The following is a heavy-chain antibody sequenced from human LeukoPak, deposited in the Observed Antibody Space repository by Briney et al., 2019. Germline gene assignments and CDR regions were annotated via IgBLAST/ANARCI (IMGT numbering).Heavy chain of an antibody. Sequence: GGSLRLSCAASGFTFSSYSMNWVRQAPGKGLEWVSSISSSSSDIYYADSVKGRFTISRDNAKNSLYLQMNSLRAEDTAVYYCASDPIAPATNYYYYMDVWGKGTTVTVSS. CDR1: GFTFSSYS. CDR3: ASDPIAPATNYYYYMDV. J-gene: IGHJ6*03. D-gene: IGHD6-13*01. V-gene: IGHV3-21*01. CDR2: ISSSSSDI.